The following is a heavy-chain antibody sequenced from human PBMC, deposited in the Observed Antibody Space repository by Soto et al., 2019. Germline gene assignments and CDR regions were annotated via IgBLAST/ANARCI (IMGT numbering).Heavy chain of an antibody. CDR2: ISAYNGNT. Sequence: ASVKVSCKASGYTFTSYGVSWVRQAPGQGLEWMGWISAYNGNTNYAQKLQGRVTMTTDTSTSTAYMELRSLRSDDTAVYYCARQAHGRDGYNIPGLRRYYFDYWGQGTLVTVSS. V-gene: IGHV1-18*01. CDR3: ARQAHGRDGYNIPGLRRYYFDY. J-gene: IGHJ4*02. CDR1: GYTFTSYG. D-gene: IGHD5-12*01.